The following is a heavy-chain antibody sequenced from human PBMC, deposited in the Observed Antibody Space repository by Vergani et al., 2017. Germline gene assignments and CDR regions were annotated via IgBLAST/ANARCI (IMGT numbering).Heavy chain of an antibody. CDR1: GFTVSSNY. D-gene: IGHD3-3*01. Sequence: EVQLLESGGGLIQPGGSLRLSCAASGFTVSSNYMSWVRQAPGKGLEWVSVIYSGGSTYYADSVKGRFTISRDNSKNTLYLQMNSLRAEDTAVYYCARPYYDFWSGYSPGAFDIWGQGTMVTVSS. J-gene: IGHJ3*02. CDR2: IYSGGST. V-gene: IGHV3-53*01. CDR3: ARPYYDFWSGYSPGAFDI.